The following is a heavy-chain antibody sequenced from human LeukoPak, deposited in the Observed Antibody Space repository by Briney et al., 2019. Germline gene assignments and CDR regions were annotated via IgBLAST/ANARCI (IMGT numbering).Heavy chain of an antibody. Sequence: GGSLRLSCAASGFTSSNYAMSWVRQAPGKGLQCVSAVSGGGGSTSYADSVKGRFTIYRDNSKNTIYLQLNSLRAEDTAIYYCAKSGTACSGGSCYSHYFDFWGQGTLVTVSS. CDR1: GFTSSNYA. CDR2: VSGGGGST. J-gene: IGHJ4*02. CDR3: AKSGTACSGGSCYSHYFDF. V-gene: IGHV3-23*01. D-gene: IGHD2-15*01.